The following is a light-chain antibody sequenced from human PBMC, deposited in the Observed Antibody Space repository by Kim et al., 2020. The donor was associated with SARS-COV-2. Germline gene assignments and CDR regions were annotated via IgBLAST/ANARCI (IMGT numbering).Light chain of an antibody. CDR2: QDT. CDR1: KLGDKY. J-gene: IGLJ3*02. Sequence: SYELTQPPSVSVSLGQTASITCSGDKLGDKYVCWYQQKPGQSPAPVIFQDTKRPSGIPERFSGSKSGNTATLTISGTQPTDEAYYYCQVWDSSTKGVFGG. CDR3: QVWDSSTKGV. V-gene: IGLV3-1*01.